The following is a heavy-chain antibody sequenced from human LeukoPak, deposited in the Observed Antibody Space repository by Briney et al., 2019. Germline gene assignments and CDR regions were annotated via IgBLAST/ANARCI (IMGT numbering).Heavy chain of an antibody. D-gene: IGHD6-13*01. CDR3: ARVRSGSSPPGGMDV. CDR2: IKQDGSEK. J-gene: IGHJ6*02. V-gene: IGHV3-7*01. Sequence: GGSLRLSCAASGFTFSSYWMSWVRQAPGKGLEWGANIKQDGSEKYYVDSVKGRFTISRDNAKNSLYLQMNSLRAEDTAVYYCARVRSGSSPPGGMDVWGQGTTVTVSS. CDR1: GFTFSSYW.